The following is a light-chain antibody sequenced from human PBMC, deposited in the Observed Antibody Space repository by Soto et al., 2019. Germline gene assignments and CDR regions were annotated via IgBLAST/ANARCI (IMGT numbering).Light chain of an antibody. CDR1: QSVSSSY. V-gene: IGKV3-20*01. CDR2: GAS. J-gene: IGKJ2*01. CDR3: QQYGSSTGYT. Sequence: EIVLTQSPCTLSLSPGERATLSCRASQSVSSSYLAWYQQKPGQAPRLLIYGASSRATGIPDRFSGSGSGTDFTLTISRLEPEDFAVYYCQQYGSSTGYTFGQGTKLEIK.